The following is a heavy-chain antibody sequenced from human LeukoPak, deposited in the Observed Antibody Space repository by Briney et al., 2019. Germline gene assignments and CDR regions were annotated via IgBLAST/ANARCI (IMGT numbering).Heavy chain of an antibody. CDR2: ISGSVGST. J-gene: IGHJ4*02. D-gene: IGHD1-7*01. CDR1: GFTFSSYA. Sequence: GGSLRLSCAASGFTFSSYAMSWVRQAPGKGLEWVSAISGSVGSTYYADSVKGRFTISRDNSKNTLYLQMNSLRAEDTAVYYCAKDLFITGTTVAKKPLDYWGQGALVTVSS. CDR3: AKDLFITGTTVAKKPLDY. V-gene: IGHV3-23*01.